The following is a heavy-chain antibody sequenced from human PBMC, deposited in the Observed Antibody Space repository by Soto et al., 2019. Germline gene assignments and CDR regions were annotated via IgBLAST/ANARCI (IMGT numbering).Heavy chain of an antibody. CDR2: INAGNGNT. V-gene: IGHV1-3*01. CDR1: GYTFTSYA. J-gene: IGHJ6*02. CDR3: ASLTKGYYYRCIDV. Sequence: ASVKVSCKASGYTFTSYAMHWVRQAPGQRLEWMGCINAGNGNTEYSQKFQGRVTITRDTSASTAYMELSSLRSEDTAVYYCASLTKGYYYRCIDVWGQGTTVTVSS.